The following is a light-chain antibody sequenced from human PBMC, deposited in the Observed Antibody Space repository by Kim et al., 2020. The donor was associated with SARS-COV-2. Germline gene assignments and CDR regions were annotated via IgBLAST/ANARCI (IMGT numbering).Light chain of an antibody. CDR2: AVS. CDR1: QGISNR. J-gene: IGKJ4*01. CDR3: LQHNDYPLT. V-gene: IGKV1-17*03. Sequence: ASVGDTVTITYPASQGISNRLIWFQQKPGQVPRRLIYAVSTLQSGVPSMFSGSGSGTDFTLTISRLQPEDFATYYCLQHNDYPLTFGGGTKVDIK.